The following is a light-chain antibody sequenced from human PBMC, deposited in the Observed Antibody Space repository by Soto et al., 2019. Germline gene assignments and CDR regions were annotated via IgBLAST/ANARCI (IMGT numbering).Light chain of an antibody. CDR1: SSNIGAGYD. J-gene: IGLJ2*01. CDR2: GNS. Sequence: QCVLTQPPSVSGAPGQRVTISCTGSSSNIGAGYDVHWYQQLPGTAPKLLIYGNSNRPSGVPDRFSGSKSGTSASLAITGLQAEDEADYYCQSYDSSLNGVIFGGGTKLTVL. V-gene: IGLV1-40*01. CDR3: QSYDSSLNGVI.